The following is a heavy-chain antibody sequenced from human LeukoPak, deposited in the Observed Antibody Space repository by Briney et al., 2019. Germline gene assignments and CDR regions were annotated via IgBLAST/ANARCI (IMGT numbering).Heavy chain of an antibody. J-gene: IGHJ4*02. Sequence: GGSLRLSCAASGFTFSSYDMTWVRQAPGKGLEWVSSISSSSSYIYYADSVKGRFTISRDNAKNSLYLQMNSLRAEDTAVYYCARDKNYYDSSGYPNWGQGTLVTVSS. CDR1: GFTFSSYD. V-gene: IGHV3-21*01. CDR3: ARDKNYYDSSGYPN. D-gene: IGHD3-22*01. CDR2: ISSSSSYI.